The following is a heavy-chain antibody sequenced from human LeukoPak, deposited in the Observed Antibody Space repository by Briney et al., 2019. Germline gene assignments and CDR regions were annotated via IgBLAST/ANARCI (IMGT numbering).Heavy chain of an antibody. D-gene: IGHD3-10*02. J-gene: IGHJ6*04. CDR2: ISGSGSTT. CDR1: GFTFSSYA. CDR3: AELGITMIGGV. V-gene: IGHV3-23*01. Sequence: GGSLRLSCAASGFTFSSYAMNWVRQAPGKGLEWVSAISGSGSTTYYADSVKGRFTISRDNAKNSLYLQMNSLRAEDTAVYYCAELGITMIGGVWGKGTTVTISS.